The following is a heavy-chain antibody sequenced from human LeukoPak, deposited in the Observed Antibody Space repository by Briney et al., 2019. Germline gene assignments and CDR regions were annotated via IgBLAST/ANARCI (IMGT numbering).Heavy chain of an antibody. V-gene: IGHV1-2*02. J-gene: IGHJ4*02. CDR3: ARHRSKSFAY. Sequence: ASVQVSCKASGYTFTGYYTHWVRQAPGQGLEWMGWINPNSGGTNYAQKFQGRVTMTSDTSISTAYMELSRLRSDDTAVYYCARHRSKSFAYWGQGTLVTVSS. CDR1: GYTFTGYY. CDR2: INPNSGGT. D-gene: IGHD3-3*02.